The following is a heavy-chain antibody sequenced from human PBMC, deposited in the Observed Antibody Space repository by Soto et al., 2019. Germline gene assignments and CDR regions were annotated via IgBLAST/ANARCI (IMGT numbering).Heavy chain of an antibody. CDR3: VIGKFLYDSLTGGWFYA. V-gene: IGHV3-21*01. Sequence: PGGSLRLSCAASGFTFSSYSMNWVSHAPGKGQEWVSSISSISSYIYYADSVKGRFTISSDNVKNSLYLQMNSMRAEDTAVYYCVIGKFLYDSLTGGWFYACSHGTLVIVSS. D-gene: IGHD3-16*01. CDR2: ISSISSYI. CDR1: GFTFSSYS. J-gene: IGHJ5*01.